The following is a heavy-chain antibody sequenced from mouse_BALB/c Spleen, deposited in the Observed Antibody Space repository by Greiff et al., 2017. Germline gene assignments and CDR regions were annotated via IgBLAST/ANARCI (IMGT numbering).Heavy chain of an antibody. CDR2: ISSGSSTI. D-gene: IGHD1-1*01. CDR3: ARDYEGFAY. Sequence: EVQLVESGGGLVQPGGSRKLSCAASGFTFSSFGMHWVSQAPEKGLEWVAYISSGSSTIYYADTVKGRFTISRDNPKNTLFLQMTSLRSEDTAMYYCARDYEGFAYWGQGTLVTVSA. CDR1: GFTFSSFG. J-gene: IGHJ3*01. V-gene: IGHV5-17*02.